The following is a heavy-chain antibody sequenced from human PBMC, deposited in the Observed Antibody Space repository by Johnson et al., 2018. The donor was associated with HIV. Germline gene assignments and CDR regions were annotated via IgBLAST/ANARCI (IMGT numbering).Heavy chain of an antibody. CDR2: ISYDGSNK. CDR1: GFTFSSYA. V-gene: IGHV3-30*14. J-gene: IGHJ3*02. CDR3: AREAGAFDI. Sequence: QVQLVESGGGVVQPGRSLRLSCAASGFTFSSYAMHWVRQAPGKGLEWVAVISYDGSNKYYADSVKGRFTISRDNSKNTLYLQINTLRSEDSAVYYCAREAGAFDIWCQGTTVTVSP.